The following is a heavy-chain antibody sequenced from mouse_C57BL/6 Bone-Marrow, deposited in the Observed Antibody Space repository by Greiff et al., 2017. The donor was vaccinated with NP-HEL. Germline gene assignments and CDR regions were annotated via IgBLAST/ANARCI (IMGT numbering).Heavy chain of an antibody. D-gene: IGHD1-1*01. CDR2: TDPSDSYT. CDR3: ARNYGSSWFAY. CDR1: GYTFTSYW. V-gene: IGHV1-69*01. J-gene: IGHJ3*01. Sequence: QVQLQQSGAELVMPGASVKLSCKASGYTFTSYWMHWVKQRPGQGLEWIGETDPSDSYTNYNQKFKGKSTLTVDKSSSTAYMQLSSLTSEDSAVYYCARNYGSSWFAYWGQGTLVTVSA.